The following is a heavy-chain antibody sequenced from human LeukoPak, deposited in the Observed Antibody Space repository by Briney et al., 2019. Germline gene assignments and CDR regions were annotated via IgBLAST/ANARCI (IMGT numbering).Heavy chain of an antibody. CDR2: ISSSSDYI. CDR1: GFTFSSYS. Sequence: GGSLRLSCAASGFTFSSYSMNWVRQAPGKGLDWVSAISSSSDYIFYADSVKGRFTISRDNAKNSLYLQMNSLRAEDTAVYYCVRDLVPGGPDYFDYWGRGTLVTVSS. V-gene: IGHV3-21*01. J-gene: IGHJ4*02. D-gene: IGHD3-10*01. CDR3: VRDLVPGGPDYFDY.